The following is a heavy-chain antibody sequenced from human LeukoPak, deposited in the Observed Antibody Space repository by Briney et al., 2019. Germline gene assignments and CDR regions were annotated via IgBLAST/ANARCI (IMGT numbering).Heavy chain of an antibody. Sequence: PGGSLRLPCAASGFTFSSYAMSWVRQAPGKGLEWVSAISGSGGSTYYADSVKGRFTISRDNSKNTLYLQMNSLRAEDTAIYYCAKDGVRFLEWLLYYYYYMDVWGKGTTVTVSS. J-gene: IGHJ6*03. CDR3: AKDGVRFLEWLLYYYYYMDV. CDR2: ISGSGGST. V-gene: IGHV3-23*01. CDR1: GFTFSSYA. D-gene: IGHD3-3*01.